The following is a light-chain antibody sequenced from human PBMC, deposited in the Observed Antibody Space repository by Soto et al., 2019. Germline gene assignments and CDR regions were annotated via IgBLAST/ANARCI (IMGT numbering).Light chain of an antibody. J-gene: IGLJ3*02. V-gene: IGLV1-47*01. CDR2: RNN. CDR3: AAWDDRLSGWV. Sequence: QSVLTQPPSASGTPGQRVTISCSGSSSNIGSNYVYWYQQLPGTAPKLLIYRNNQRPSGVPDRFSGSKSGNSASLAISGLRSEDEADYYCAAWDDRLSGWVFGGGTKVTVL. CDR1: SSNIGSNY.